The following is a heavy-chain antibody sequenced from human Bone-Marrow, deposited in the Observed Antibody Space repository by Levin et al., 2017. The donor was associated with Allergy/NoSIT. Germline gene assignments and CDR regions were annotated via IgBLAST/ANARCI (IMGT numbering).Heavy chain of an antibody. CDR2: IYPGDSDT. V-gene: IGHV5-51*01. D-gene: IGHD6-6*01. Sequence: GESLKISCKGSGYSFASYWIGWVRQMPGKGLEWMGIIYPGDSDTRYSPSFQGQVTISADKSNSTAYLQWSSPKASDTAIYYCAVSGSSTSSGHTFAFGIWGQGTMVTVSS. CDR3: AVSGSSTSSGHTFAFGI. J-gene: IGHJ3*02. CDR1: GYSFASYW.